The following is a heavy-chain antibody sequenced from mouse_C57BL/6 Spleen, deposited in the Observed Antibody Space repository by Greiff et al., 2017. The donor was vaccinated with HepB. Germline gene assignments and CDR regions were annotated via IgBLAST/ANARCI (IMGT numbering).Heavy chain of an antibody. CDR2: IYPGDGDT. V-gene: IGHV1-80*01. D-gene: IGHD2-5*01. Sequence: VQLQQSGAELVKPGASVKISCKASGYAFSSYWMNWVKQRPGKGLEWIGQIYPGDGDTNYNGKFKGKATLTADKSSSTAYMQLSSLTSEDSAVYCCAREGTYYSNYGWFAYWGQGTLVTVSA. CDR1: GYAFSSYW. J-gene: IGHJ3*01. CDR3: AREGTYYSNYGWFAY.